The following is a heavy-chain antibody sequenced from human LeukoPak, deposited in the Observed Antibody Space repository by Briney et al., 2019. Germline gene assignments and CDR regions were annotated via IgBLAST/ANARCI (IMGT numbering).Heavy chain of an antibody. CDR3: ARSPSMVRGVITFFDY. Sequence: PGGSLRLSCAASGFTFSDYYISWIRQAPGKGLEWVSYISSSSSYTNYADSVKGRFTISRDNAKNSLYLQMNSLRAEDTAVYYCARSPSMVRGVITFFDYWGQGTLVTVSS. V-gene: IGHV3-11*06. CDR1: GFTFSDYY. D-gene: IGHD3-10*01. J-gene: IGHJ4*02. CDR2: ISSSSSYT.